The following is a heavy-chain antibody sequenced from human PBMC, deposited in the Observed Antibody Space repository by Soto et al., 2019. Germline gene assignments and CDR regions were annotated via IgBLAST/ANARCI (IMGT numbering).Heavy chain of an antibody. J-gene: IGHJ4*02. V-gene: IGHV3-21*01. CDR1: GFTFSRCD. D-gene: IGHD5-12*01. CDR3: ARECVDTVTSITIPFDY. CDR2: ISSSASYM. Sequence: GGSLRLSCATSGFTFSRCDMNWVRQAPGKGLEWVSFISSSASYMYYADSVKGRFTIPRDNSKKSLYLQMNSLRADDTAVYYCARECVDTVTSITIPFDYWGQGALVTVSS.